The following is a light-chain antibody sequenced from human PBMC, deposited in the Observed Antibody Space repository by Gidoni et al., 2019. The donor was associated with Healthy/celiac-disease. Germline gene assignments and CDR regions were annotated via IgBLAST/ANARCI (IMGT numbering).Light chain of an antibody. V-gene: IGKV1-39*01. J-gene: IGKJ2*04. CDR2: AAS. CDR3: QQSYSTPMCS. CDR1: QSISSY. Sequence: KTPSPSSLSASVGDRVTITCRASQSISSYLNWYQQKPGKAPKLLIYAASSLQSGVPSRFSGSGSGTDFTLTISSLQPEDFATYYCQQSYSTPMCSFGQGTKLEIK.